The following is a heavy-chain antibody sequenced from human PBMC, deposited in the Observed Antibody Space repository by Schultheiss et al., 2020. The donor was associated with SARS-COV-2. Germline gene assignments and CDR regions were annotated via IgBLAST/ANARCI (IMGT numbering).Heavy chain of an antibody. CDR1: GFTFSSYA. Sequence: GGSLRLSCAASGFTFSSYAMHWVRQAPGKGLEWVAVISYDGSNKYYADSVKGRFTISRDNSKNTLYLQMNSLRAEDTAVYYCAKRNYYYYHIDVWGKGTTVTVSS. J-gene: IGHJ6*03. CDR3: AKRNYYYYHIDV. CDR2: ISYDGSNK. V-gene: IGHV3-30*04.